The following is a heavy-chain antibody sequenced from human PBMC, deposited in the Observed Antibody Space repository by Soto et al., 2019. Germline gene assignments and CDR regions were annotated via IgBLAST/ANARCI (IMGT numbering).Heavy chain of an antibody. CDR2: ITWNGATT. CDR3: ARDGGVVVAVDAFDV. V-gene: IGHV3-20*04. Sequence: GGSLRLSCSASGYTFADHGMTWVRQAPGKGLEWVSGITWNGATTGYADSVKGRFTISRDNAKNSLYLQMNSLRVEDTALYYCARDGGVVVAVDAFDVWGQGTMVTVSS. J-gene: IGHJ3*01. D-gene: IGHD6-19*01. CDR1: GYTFADHG.